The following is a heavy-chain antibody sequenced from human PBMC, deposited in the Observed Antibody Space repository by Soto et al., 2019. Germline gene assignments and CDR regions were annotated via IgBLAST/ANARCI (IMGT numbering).Heavy chain of an antibody. D-gene: IGHD6-13*01. Sequence: PSETLSLTCTVSGGSVSSGSYYWSWIRQPPGKGLEWIGYIYYSGSTNYNPSLKSRVTISVDTSKNQFSLKLSSVTAADTAVYYCARIEAAGNFDYWGQGTLVTVSS. J-gene: IGHJ4*02. CDR2: IYYSGST. CDR1: GGSVSSGSYY. CDR3: ARIEAAGNFDY. V-gene: IGHV4-61*01.